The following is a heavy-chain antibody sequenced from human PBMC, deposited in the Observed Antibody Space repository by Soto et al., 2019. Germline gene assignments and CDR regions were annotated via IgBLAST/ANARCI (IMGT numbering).Heavy chain of an antibody. Sequence: SETLSLTCSVSGGSISSGGYYWSWIRQHPEKGLEWIGYIYNSGNTYYNPSLKGRVTISEDTSKNQFSLKLSSVTAADTAVYYCARNYYYCSWSSHYYYGMDVSGQGTSVTVSS. CDR1: GGSISSGGYY. V-gene: IGHV4-31*03. J-gene: IGHJ6*02. CDR2: IYNSGNT. D-gene: IGHD3-10*01. CDR3: ARNYYYCSWSSHYYYGMDV.